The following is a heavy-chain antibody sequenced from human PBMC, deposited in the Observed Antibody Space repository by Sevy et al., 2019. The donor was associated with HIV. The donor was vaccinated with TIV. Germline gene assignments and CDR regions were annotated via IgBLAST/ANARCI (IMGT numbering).Heavy chain of an antibody. CDR2: INQDGSEE. V-gene: IGHV3-7*01. CDR3: ARTGSYADTYFYYYAMDV. Sequence: GGSLRLSCAASEFTFSSYWMTWVRQGPGKGLEWVANINQDGSEENYADSVKGRFTIFRDNAKKSLFLQMNSLRAEDTAVYHCARTGSYADTYFYYYAMDVWARGTTVTVSS. J-gene: IGHJ6*02. D-gene: IGHD3-16*01. CDR1: EFTFSSYW.